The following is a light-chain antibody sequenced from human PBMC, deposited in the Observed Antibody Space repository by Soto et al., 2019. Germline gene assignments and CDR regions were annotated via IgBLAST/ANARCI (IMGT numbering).Light chain of an antibody. J-gene: IGKJ2*01. V-gene: IGKV3-11*01. CDR1: QSVSNY. CDR2: DAS. CDR3: QQRSNWPRFT. Sequence: EIVLTQSPATLSLSPGEIATLSCRASQSVSNYLAWYQQKPGQAPRLLTYDASNRATGIPARFSGSGSGTDFTLTISSLAPEDFAVYYCQQRSNWPRFTFGQGTKVEIK.